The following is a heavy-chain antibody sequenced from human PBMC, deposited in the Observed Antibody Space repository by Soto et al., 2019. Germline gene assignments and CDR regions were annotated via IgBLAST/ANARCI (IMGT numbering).Heavy chain of an antibody. J-gene: IGHJ4*02. V-gene: IGHV1-3*01. CDR1: GYTFTSYA. D-gene: IGHD3-22*01. Sequence: ASVKVSCKASGYTFTSYAMHWVRQAPGQRLEWMGWINAGDGNTKYSQKFQGRVTITRDTSASTAYMELSSLRSEDTAVYYCGRERVYDSSGYHPGYWGQGTLVTVSS. CDR2: INAGDGNT. CDR3: GRERVYDSSGYHPGY.